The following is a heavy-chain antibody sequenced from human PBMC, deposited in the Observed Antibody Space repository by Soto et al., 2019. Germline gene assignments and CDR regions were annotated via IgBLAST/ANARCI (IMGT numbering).Heavy chain of an antibody. CDR3: ARESSGYPDS. J-gene: IGHJ4*02. D-gene: IGHD3-22*01. CDR2: ISGSSSTI. V-gene: IGHV3-48*02. Sequence: EVQLVESGGGLVQPGGSLRLSCAASGFSFSVYSMNWVRQAPGKGLKWVSYISGSSSTIYYADSVKGRFTISRDNAKNSLYLQLSSLRDEDTAIYYCARESSGYPDSWGQGTLVTVSS. CDR1: GFSFSVYS.